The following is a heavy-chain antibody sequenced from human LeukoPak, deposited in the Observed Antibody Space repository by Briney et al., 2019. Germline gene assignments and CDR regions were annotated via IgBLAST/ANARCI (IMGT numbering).Heavy chain of an antibody. Sequence: PSETLSLTCAVYGGSFSGYYWSWIRQPPGKGLEWIGEFNHSGSTNYNPSLKSRVTISVDTSKNQFSLKLSSVTAADTAVYYCARGGGGSGYYSLYYFDYWGQGTLVTVSS. V-gene: IGHV4-34*01. CDR2: FNHSGST. CDR3: ARGGGGSGYYSLYYFDY. CDR1: GGSFSGYY. D-gene: IGHD3-22*01. J-gene: IGHJ4*02.